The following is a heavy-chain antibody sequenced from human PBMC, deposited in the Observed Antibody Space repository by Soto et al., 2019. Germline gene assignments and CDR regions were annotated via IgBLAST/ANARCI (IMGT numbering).Heavy chain of an antibody. J-gene: IGHJ4*02. CDR3: TRAPVSGSYCFDF. V-gene: IGHV4-61*01. Sequence: SETLSLTCTVSGGSVSSGNYYWSWIRQPPGKGLEWIGYIFHTGTTNYNPSLKSQVTISLDTSMNQFSLKLSSVTPADTAVYYCTRAPVSGSYCFDFWGQGTPVTVSS. D-gene: IGHD1-26*01. CDR1: GGSVSSGNYY. CDR2: IFHTGTT.